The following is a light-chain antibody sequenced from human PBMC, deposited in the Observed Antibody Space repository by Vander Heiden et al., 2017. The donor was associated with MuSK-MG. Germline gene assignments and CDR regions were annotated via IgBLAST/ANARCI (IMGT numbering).Light chain of an antibody. J-gene: IGLJ2*01. CDR3: QARESSTAGV. V-gene: IGLV3-1*01. CDR1: TSGVKY. CDR2: QDS. Sequence: SYELTQPPSVPVSLGQTASLTCSGATSGVKYACRNPQQPGQFPVLVIYQDSKQPSGIPERFSGSKYGNTATLTISGTQAMDEADYYCQARESSTAGVFGGGTKLTVL.